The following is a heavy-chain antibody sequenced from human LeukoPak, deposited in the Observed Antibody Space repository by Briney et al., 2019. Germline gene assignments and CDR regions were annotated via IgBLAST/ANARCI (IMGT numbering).Heavy chain of an antibody. D-gene: IGHD1-26*01. Sequence: ASVKVSCKASGYTFTSYYMHWVRQAPGQGLEWMGIINPSGGSTSYAQKFQGRVTMTRNTSISTAYMELSSLRSEDTAVYYCARGRGAVGADRSDTYFDYWGQGTLVTVSS. CDR3: ARGRGAVGADRSDTYFDY. CDR1: GYTFTSYY. J-gene: IGHJ4*02. CDR2: INPSGGST. V-gene: IGHV1-46*01.